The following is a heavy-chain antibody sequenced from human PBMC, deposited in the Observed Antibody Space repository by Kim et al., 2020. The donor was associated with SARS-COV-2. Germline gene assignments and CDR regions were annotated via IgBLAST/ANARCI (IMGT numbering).Heavy chain of an antibody. CDR2: ISWNSGSI. V-gene: IGHV3-9*01. D-gene: IGHD3-22*01. CDR3: AKDTGYYYDSSGHHDY. J-gene: IGHJ4*02. Sequence: GGSLRLSCAASGFTFDDYAMHWVRQAPGKGLEWVSGISWNSGSIGYADSVKGRFTISRDNAKNSLYLQMNSLRAEDTALYYCAKDTGYYYDSSGHHDYWGQGTLVTVSS. CDR1: GFTFDDYA.